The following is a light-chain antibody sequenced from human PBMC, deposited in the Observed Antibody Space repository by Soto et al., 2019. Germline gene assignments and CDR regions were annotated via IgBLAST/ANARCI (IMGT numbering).Light chain of an antibody. Sequence: DIQMTQSPSSLSASFGDRVTLTCRASQNIDTYLNWYQQKPGTAPKLLMYAASSLHSVVPSRFNGSGSGQDFTLTISSLQPEDFATYTAHQRHTTPYSFGQRTKMDI. CDR1: QNIDTY. CDR3: HQRHTTPYS. V-gene: IGKV1-39*01. J-gene: IGKJ2*03. CDR2: AAS.